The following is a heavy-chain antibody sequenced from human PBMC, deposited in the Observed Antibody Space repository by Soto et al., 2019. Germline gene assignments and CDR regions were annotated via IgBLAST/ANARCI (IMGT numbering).Heavy chain of an antibody. Sequence: QVQLVQSGGGAVLPGNSLRLSCAASGFPFSWAGMHWLRQTPGKGLEWVAVVSGDGRDIDYAESVRGRFSISRDNPKSTLFLQMNNLGVEDTAIYYCARGLNKAAGGAFDVWGQGKQVIVSS. CDR2: VSGDGRDI. D-gene: IGHD3-16*01. CDR1: GFPFSWAG. CDR3: ARGLNKAAGGAFDV. J-gene: IGHJ3*01. V-gene: IGHV3-33*01.